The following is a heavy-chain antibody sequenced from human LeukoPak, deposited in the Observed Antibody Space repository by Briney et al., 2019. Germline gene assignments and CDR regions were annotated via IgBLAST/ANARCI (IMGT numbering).Heavy chain of an antibody. V-gene: IGHV1-8*01. J-gene: IGHJ4*02. Sequence: SVTVSCKASVYTFTSYDFNWVRQPTGQGLEWVGWMNPNRGNTGYVQKFQRRVNMTRNTSISTAYMELGSLRSEDTAVYYCARGNSYFDYWGQGTLVTVSS. CDR3: ARGNSYFDY. CDR2: MNPNRGNT. CDR1: VYTFTSYD.